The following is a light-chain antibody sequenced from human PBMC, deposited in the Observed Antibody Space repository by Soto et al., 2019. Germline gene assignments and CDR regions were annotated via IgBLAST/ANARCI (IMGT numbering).Light chain of an antibody. Sequence: QSVLTQPPSASGTPGQRVTISCSGSSSNIGSNNVNWYQQRPGTAPKLLIYSNNQRPSGVPDRFSGSKSGTSASLAISGLQSEDEADYYCAAWDDSLNAVVFGGGTKLTVL. J-gene: IGLJ2*01. CDR3: AAWDDSLNAVV. V-gene: IGLV1-44*01. CDR2: SNN. CDR1: SSNIGSNN.